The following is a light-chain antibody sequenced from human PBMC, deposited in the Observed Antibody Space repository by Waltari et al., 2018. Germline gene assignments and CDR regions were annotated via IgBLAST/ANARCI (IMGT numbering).Light chain of an antibody. CDR1: QSLLYRSNKKNY. J-gene: IGKJ4*01. V-gene: IGKV4-1*01. CDR2: WAS. CDR3: QQYYALPLT. Sequence: DIVMTQSPDSLVVSLGERATISCKSSQSLLYRSNKKNYLGWYQQKTGQPPKLLIHWASTRESGVPDRSSGSGSGTDFTLTISSLQAEDVALYYCQQYYALPLTFGGGTKVEIK.